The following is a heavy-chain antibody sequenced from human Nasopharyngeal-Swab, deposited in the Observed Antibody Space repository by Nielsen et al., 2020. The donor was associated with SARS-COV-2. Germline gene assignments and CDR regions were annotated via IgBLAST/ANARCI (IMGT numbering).Heavy chain of an antibody. D-gene: IGHD3-22*01. J-gene: IGHJ6*02. CDR3: ARMGTYYYDLLYGMDV. Sequence: GESLKISCAASGFTFSSYGMHWVRQAPGKGLEWVAVIWYDGSNKYYADSVKGRFTISRDNSKNTLYLQMNSLRAEDTAVYYCARMGTYYYDLLYGMDVWGQGTTVTGSS. CDR2: IWYDGSNK. V-gene: IGHV3-33*01. CDR1: GFTFSSYG.